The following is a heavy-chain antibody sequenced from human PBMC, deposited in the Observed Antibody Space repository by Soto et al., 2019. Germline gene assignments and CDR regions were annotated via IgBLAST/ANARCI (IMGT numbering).Heavy chain of an antibody. D-gene: IGHD5-18*01. Sequence: EVQLVESGGCLVQPGGSLRLSCAASGFMFSAYWMSWVRQAPGKGLEWVANIHGDGGKIYYVDSVKGSFTISRDNAKRSLYLQMNSLRAEDTAVYYCARDFYGGYTYGPGDYWGQGALVAVSS. CDR2: IHGDGGKI. J-gene: IGHJ4*02. CDR1: GFMFSAYW. V-gene: IGHV3-7*01. CDR3: ARDFYGGYTYGPGDY.